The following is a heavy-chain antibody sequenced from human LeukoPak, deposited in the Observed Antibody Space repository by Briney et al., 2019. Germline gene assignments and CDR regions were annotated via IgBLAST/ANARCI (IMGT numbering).Heavy chain of an antibody. CDR1: GFSFDDYG. Sequence: GGSLRLSCAASGFSFDDYGMSWVRQAPGKGLEWPSGINWKTGATGYSDSVKGRFTISKDNTKNSLYLQMNSLRAEDTAFYYCARETSARGVSTHWGQGTLVTVSS. V-gene: IGHV3-20*04. J-gene: IGHJ4*02. CDR2: INWKTGAT. CDR3: ARETSARGVSTH. D-gene: IGHD3-10*01.